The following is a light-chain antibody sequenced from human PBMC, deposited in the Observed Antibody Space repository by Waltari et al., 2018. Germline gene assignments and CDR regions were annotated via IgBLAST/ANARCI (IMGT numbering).Light chain of an antibody. CDR3: QQYFSTPLT. Sequence: DIVLTQSPDSVAVSLGERATINCKSSRSVLYSSNNKNYLAWYQQKPGQPPKLLIYWASTRESGVPDRFSGSGSGTDFTLTLSSLRAEDVAVYYCQQYFSTPLTFGGGTKVEIK. CDR2: WAS. V-gene: IGKV4-1*01. J-gene: IGKJ4*01. CDR1: RSVLYSSNNKNY.